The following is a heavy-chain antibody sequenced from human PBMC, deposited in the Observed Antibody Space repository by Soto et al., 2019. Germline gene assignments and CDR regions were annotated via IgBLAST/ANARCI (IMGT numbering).Heavy chain of an antibody. CDR1: AVTFTGFG. J-gene: IGHJ4*02. CDR3: ARDGVGTTTYFGYFDY. Sequence: GXSLRLSCEASAVTFTGFGFHWVGQAPGKGLEWVAVIRFDGSNTYYADSVKGRFTISRDNPKNMLYLQMNSLRAEHTAIYYCARDGVGTTTYFGYFDYWGQGTLVTVSS. V-gene: IGHV3-33*01. CDR2: IRFDGSNT. D-gene: IGHD1-26*01.